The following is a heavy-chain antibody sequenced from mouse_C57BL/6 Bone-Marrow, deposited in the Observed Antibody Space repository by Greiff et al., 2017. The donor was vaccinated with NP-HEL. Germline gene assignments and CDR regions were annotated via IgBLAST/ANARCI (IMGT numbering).Heavy chain of an antibody. CDR3: TTEEYGWYCDV. D-gene: IGHD5-1*01. V-gene: IGHV14-4*01. Sequence: VQLQQSGAELVRPGASVKLSCTASGFTITDDYMHWVKQRPEQGLEWIGWIDPENGDTESASKFQGKATITADTSSNTAYLQLSSLTSEDTAVYYCTTEEYGWYCDVWGTGTTVTVSS. CDR1: GFTITDDY. CDR2: IDPENGDT. J-gene: IGHJ1*03.